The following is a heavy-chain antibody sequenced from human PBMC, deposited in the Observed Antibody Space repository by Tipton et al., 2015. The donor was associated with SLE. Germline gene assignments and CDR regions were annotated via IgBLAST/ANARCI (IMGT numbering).Heavy chain of an antibody. Sequence: SLRLSCAASGFTFSSYEMNWVRQAPGKGLEWVSYISSSGSTIYYADSVKGRFTISRDNAKNSLYLQMNSLRAEDTAVYYCARDGGITIFGVVIRGYFDYWGQGTLGTVSS. CDR2: ISSSGSTI. V-gene: IGHV3-48*03. CDR3: ARDGGITIFGVVIRGYFDY. D-gene: IGHD3-3*01. CDR1: GFTFSSYE. J-gene: IGHJ4*02.